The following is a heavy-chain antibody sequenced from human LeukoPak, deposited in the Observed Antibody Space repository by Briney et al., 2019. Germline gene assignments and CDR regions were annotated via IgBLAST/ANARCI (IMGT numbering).Heavy chain of an antibody. D-gene: IGHD2-15*01. CDR1: GYSINNYW. V-gene: IGHV5-51*01. CDR2: TYPADSDI. CDR3: ARQEYCSGASCYTWFDP. Sequence: GESLKISCKGSGYSINNYWIAWVRQMPGKGLEWMGITYPADSDIRYSPSFQGQVTISADKSISTAYLQWNSLKASDTAMYYCARQEYCSGASCYTWFDPWGQGTLVTVSS. J-gene: IGHJ5*02.